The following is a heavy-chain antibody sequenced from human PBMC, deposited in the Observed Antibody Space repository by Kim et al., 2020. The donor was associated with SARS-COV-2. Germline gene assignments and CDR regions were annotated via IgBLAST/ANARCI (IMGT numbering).Heavy chain of an antibody. V-gene: IGHV3-30*18. CDR2: ISYDGSNK. J-gene: IGHJ6*02. Sequence: GGSLRLSCAASGFTFNTYGMYWVRQAPGKGLEWVAVISYDGSNKYYADPVKGRFTISRDNSKNTLYLQMNSLRAEDTAVYYCAKAVLRGVNYYYYGMDVWGQETTVTVSS. CDR1: GFTFNTYG. D-gene: IGHD3-10*01. CDR3: AKAVLRGVNYYYYGMDV.